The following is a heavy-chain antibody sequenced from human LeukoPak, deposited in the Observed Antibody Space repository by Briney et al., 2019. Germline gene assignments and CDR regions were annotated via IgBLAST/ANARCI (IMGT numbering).Heavy chain of an antibody. CDR1: GGTFSSYA. Sequence: GASVKVSCKASGGTFSSYAISWVRQAPGQGLEWMGRIIPILGIANYAQKFQGRVTITADKSTSTAYMELSSLRSEDTAVYYCARNYDSSGKGLDYWGQGTLVTVSS. J-gene: IGHJ4*02. D-gene: IGHD3-22*01. CDR2: IIPILGIA. CDR3: ARNYDSSGKGLDY. V-gene: IGHV1-69*04.